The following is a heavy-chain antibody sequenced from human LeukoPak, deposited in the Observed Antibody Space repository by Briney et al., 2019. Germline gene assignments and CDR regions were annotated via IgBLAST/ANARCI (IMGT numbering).Heavy chain of an antibody. CDR2: IIPIFGTA. Sequence: ASVKVSCKASGGTFSSYAISWVRQAPGQGLEWMGGIIPIFGTANYAQKFQGRVTITADKSTSTAYMELSSLRSEDTAVYYCARDFTTGSSGLRVFDYWGQGTLVTVSS. CDR3: ARDFTTGSSGLRVFDY. D-gene: IGHD6-6*01. V-gene: IGHV1-69*06. J-gene: IGHJ4*02. CDR1: GGTFSSYA.